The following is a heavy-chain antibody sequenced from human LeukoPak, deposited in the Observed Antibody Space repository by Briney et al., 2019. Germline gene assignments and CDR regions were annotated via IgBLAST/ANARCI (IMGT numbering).Heavy chain of an antibody. CDR3: AKDRCSNGIGCYYYYMDV. V-gene: IGHV3-13*01. CDR1: GFTFSTYD. D-gene: IGHD2-8*01. CDR2: IDTAGDT. Sequence: PGGSLRPSCAASGFTFSTYDMHWVRQVTGKGLEWVSGIDTAGDTFYPGSVKGRFSISRDSSKNILYLQMNSLRAEDTAVYYCAKDRCSNGIGCYYYYMDVWGKGTTVTISS. J-gene: IGHJ6*03.